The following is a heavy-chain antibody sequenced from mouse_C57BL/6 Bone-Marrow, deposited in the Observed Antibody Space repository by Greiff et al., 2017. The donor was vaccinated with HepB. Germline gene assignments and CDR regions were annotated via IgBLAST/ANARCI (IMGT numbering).Heavy chain of an antibody. CDR2: IYPRSGNT. Sequence: QVQLQQSGAELARPGASVKLSCKASGYTFTSYGISWVKQRTGQGLEWIGEIYPRSGNTYYNEKFKGKATLTADKSSSTAYMELRRLTSEDSAVYSCARCGSSYSYGYFDVWGTGTTVTVAS. J-gene: IGHJ1*03. CDR3: ARCGSSYSYGYFDV. D-gene: IGHD1-1*01. V-gene: IGHV1-81*01. CDR1: GYTFTSYG.